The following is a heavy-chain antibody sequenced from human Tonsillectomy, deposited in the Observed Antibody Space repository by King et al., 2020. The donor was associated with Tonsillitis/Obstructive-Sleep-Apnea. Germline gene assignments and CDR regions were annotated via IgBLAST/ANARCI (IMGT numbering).Heavy chain of an antibody. CDR3: AREGATLHWYFDL. D-gene: IGHD4/OR15-4a*01. J-gene: IGHJ2*01. CDR2: INSDGSST. V-gene: IGHV3-74*01. Sequence: VQLVESGGGLVQPGGSLRLSCAASGFTFSSYWMHWVRQAPGKGLVWVSRINSDGSSTSYADSVKGRFTISSDNAKNTLYLQMNSLRAEDTAVYYCAREGATLHWYFDLWGRGTLVTVSS. CDR1: GFTFSSYW.